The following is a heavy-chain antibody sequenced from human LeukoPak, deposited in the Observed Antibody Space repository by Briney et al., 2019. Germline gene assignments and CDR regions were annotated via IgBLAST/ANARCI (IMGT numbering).Heavy chain of an antibody. CDR1: GGSISSYY. D-gene: IGHD3-3*01. CDR2: IYTSGST. CDR3: ARDSGYYDFWSGENYYYGMDV. Sequence: SETLSLTCTVSGGSISSYYWSWIRQPAGKGLEWIGRIYTSGSTNYNPSLKSRVTMSVDTSKNQFSLKLSSVTAADTAVYYCARDSGYYDFWSGENYYYGMDVWGQGTTATVSS. J-gene: IGHJ6*02. V-gene: IGHV4-4*07.